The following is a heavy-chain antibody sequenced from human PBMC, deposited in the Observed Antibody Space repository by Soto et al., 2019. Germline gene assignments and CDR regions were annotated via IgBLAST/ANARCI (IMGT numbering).Heavy chain of an antibody. CDR3: ARDKGSYYNYYYFGMDV. J-gene: IGHJ6*02. D-gene: IGHD3-10*01. CDR2: ISSSSSYI. CDR1: GFTFSSYS. V-gene: IGHV3-21*01. Sequence: GGSLRISCAASGFTFSSYSMNWVRQAPGKGLEWVSSISSSSSYIYYADSVKGRFTISRDNAKNSLYLQMNSLRAEDTAVYYCARDKGSYYNYYYFGMDVWGQGSTVTVSS.